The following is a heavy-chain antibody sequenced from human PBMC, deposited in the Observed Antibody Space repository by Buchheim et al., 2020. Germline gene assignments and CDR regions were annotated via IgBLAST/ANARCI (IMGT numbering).Heavy chain of an antibody. CDR2: IWYDGSNK. J-gene: IGHJ4*02. CDR1: GFTFSSYG. Sequence: QVQLVESGGGVVQPGRSLRLSCAASGFTFSSYGMHWVRQAPGKGLEWVAVIWYDGSNKYYADSVKGRFTISRANSKNTLYLQMNSLRAEDTAVYYCARDHRTLLAPFFDYWGQGTL. CDR3: ARDHRTLLAPFFDY. D-gene: IGHD2-15*01. V-gene: IGHV3-33*01.